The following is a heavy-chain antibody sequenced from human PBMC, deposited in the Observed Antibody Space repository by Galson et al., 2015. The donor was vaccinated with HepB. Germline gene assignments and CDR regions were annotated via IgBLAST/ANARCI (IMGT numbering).Heavy chain of an antibody. CDR2: ISSGSSYI. D-gene: IGHD1-7*01. CDR1: GFTFSSYS. J-gene: IGHJ4*02. CDR3: ARDPRRTTFFDY. V-gene: IGHV3-21*01. Sequence: SLRLSCAASGFTFSSYSMNWVRQAPGKGLEWVSSISSGSSYIYYADSVKGRFTISRDNAKNSLYLQMNSLRAEDTAVYYCARDPRRTTFFDYWGQGTLVTVSS.